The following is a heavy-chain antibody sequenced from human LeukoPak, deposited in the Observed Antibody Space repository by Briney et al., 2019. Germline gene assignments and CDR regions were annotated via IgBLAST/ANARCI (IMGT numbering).Heavy chain of an antibody. D-gene: IGHD5-12*01. V-gene: IGHV1-69*05. CDR2: IIPIFGTA. J-gene: IGHJ4*02. Sequence: SVKVSCKASGGTFSSYAISWVRQAPGQGLEWMGGIIPIFGTANYAQKFQGRVTITTDESTSTAYMELSSLRSEDTAVYYCARGSGTEPYIGKPDYWGQGTLVTVSS. CDR1: GGTFSSYA. CDR3: ARGSGTEPYIGKPDY.